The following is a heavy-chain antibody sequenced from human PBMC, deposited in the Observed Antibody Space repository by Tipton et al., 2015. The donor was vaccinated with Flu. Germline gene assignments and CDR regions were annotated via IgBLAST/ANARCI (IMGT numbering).Heavy chain of an antibody. V-gene: IGHV4-34*01. CDR2: INHSGST. Sequence: TLSLTCAVYGGSFSGYYWSWIRQHPGKGLEWIGEINHSGSTNYNPSLKSRVTISVDTSKNQFTLKLSSVTAADTAVYYCARVGSAAAGTNLGQGTLVTVSS. CDR1: GGSFSGYY. D-gene: IGHD6-13*01. CDR3: ARVGSAAAGTN. J-gene: IGHJ4*02.